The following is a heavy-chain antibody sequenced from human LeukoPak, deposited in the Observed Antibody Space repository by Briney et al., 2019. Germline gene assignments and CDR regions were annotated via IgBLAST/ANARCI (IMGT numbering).Heavy chain of an antibody. CDR3: ARDLSGWYYYYYGMDV. CDR1: RFTFSSYA. V-gene: IGHV3-30-3*01. Sequence: GRSLRLSCAASRFTFSSYAMHWVRQAPGKGLKWEAVISYDGSNKYYADSVKGRFTISRDNSKNTLYLQMNSLRAEDTAVYYCARDLSGWYYYYYGMDVWGQGTTVTVSS. CDR2: ISYDGSNK. J-gene: IGHJ6*02. D-gene: IGHD6-19*01.